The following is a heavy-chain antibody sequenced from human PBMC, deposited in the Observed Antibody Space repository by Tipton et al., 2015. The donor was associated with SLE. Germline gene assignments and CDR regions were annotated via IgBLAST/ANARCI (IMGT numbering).Heavy chain of an antibody. V-gene: IGHV4-4*07. CDR3: ARASWGSSGYYSGRYFDY. CDR1: GGSISGYY. D-gene: IGHD3-22*01. J-gene: IGHJ4*02. Sequence: TLSLTCTVSGGSISGYYWSWIRQPAGKGLEWIGRIYSSGSTIYNPSLKSRLTLSLDTSKNQFSLKLSSVTAADTAVYYCARASWGSSGYYSGRYFDYWGQGTLVTVSS. CDR2: IYSSGST.